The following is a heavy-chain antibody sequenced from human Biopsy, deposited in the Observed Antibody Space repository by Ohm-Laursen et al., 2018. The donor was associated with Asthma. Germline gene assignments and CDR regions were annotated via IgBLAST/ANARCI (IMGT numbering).Heavy chain of an antibody. Sequence: TLSLTCTVSGGSVSSGSYYWSWIRQPPGKGLEWIGSIYYSGRTYYNPSLESRVTISADTSKNHFSLKVTSVTAADTAVYYCARAASSSSYWYFDLWGRGDLVTVSS. CDR1: GGSVSSGSYY. J-gene: IGHJ2*01. CDR2: IYYSGRT. CDR3: ARAASSSSYWYFDL. V-gene: IGHV4-39*02. D-gene: IGHD6-6*01.